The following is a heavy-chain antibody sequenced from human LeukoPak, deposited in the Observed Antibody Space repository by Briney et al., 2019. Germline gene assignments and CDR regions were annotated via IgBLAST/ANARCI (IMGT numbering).Heavy chain of an antibody. D-gene: IGHD2-15*01. V-gene: IGHV3-7*01. CDR3: AREIVATFFDY. J-gene: IGHJ4*02. Sequence: GGSLRLSCAASGFTFSNYWMSWVRQAPGKGLEWVANIKQDGSEKYYVDSVKGRFTISRDNAKNSLYLQMNSLRAEDTAVYYCAREIVATFFDYWGQGTLVTVSS. CDR1: GFTFSNYW. CDR2: IKQDGSEK.